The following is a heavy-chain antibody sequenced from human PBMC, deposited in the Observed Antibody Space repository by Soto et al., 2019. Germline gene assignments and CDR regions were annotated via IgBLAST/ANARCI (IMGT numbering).Heavy chain of an antibody. CDR1: GFTFSSYA. V-gene: IGHV3-33*08. J-gene: IGHJ3*02. D-gene: IGHD4-17*01. Sequence: GGSLRLSCAASGFTFSSYAMSWVRQAPGKGLEWVAVIWYDGSNKVYADSVKGRFTISKDNSKNTLYLQMNSLRAEDTAVYYCARDLSGDYGALDTWGQGTMVTVSS. CDR3: ARDLSGDYGALDT. CDR2: IWYDGSNK.